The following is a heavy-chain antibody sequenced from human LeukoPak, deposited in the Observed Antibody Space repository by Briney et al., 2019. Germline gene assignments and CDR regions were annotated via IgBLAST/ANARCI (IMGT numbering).Heavy chain of an antibody. Sequence: GGSPRLSCAASGFTFSSYWMSWVRQAPGKGLEWVANIKQDGSEKYYVDSVKGRFTISRDNAKNSLYLQMNSLRAEDTAVYYCARAGLLWFGESHASWFDPWGQGTLVTVSS. CDR2: IKQDGSEK. CDR3: ARAGLLWFGESHASWFDP. V-gene: IGHV3-7*01. CDR1: GFTFSSYW. D-gene: IGHD3-10*01. J-gene: IGHJ5*02.